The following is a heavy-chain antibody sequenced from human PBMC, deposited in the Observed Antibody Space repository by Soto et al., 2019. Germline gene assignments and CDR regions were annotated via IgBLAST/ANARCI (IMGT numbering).Heavy chain of an antibody. CDR1: GFTFMSYW. J-gene: IGHJ3*01. D-gene: IGHD3-10*01. CDR3: IRDYGEAGSTNAFEF. V-gene: IGHV3-74*01. Sequence: EVQLVESGGDLVQPGGSLRLSCAASGFTFMSYWMHWVRQAPGEGLVWVSRINGDGSGTSYADFVEGRFTISRDNVKNTLYFQMNSLRVEDTAVYYCIRDYGEAGSTNAFEFWGQGTMVAVSS. CDR2: INGDGSGT.